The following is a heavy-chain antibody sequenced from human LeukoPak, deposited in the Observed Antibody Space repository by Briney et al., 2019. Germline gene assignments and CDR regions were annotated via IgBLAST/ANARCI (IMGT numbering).Heavy chain of an antibody. CDR1: GYTFTSYY. J-gene: IGHJ4*02. CDR2: INPSGGST. V-gene: IGHV1-46*01. CDR3: ASLKNYDILTGYHPVDY. D-gene: IGHD3-9*01. Sequence: GASVKVSCKASGYTFTSYYMHWVRQAPGQGLEWMGIINPSGGSTSYAQKFQGRVTMTRDMSTSTAYVELSSLRSDDTAVYYCASLKNYDILTGYHPVDYWGQGTLVTVSS.